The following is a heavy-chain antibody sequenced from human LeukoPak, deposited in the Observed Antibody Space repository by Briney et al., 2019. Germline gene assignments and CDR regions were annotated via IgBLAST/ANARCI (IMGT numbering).Heavy chain of an antibody. J-gene: IGHJ3*02. CDR1: GFTFSTYG. CDR3: ANRPTVAVAGMGKAFDI. V-gene: IGHV3-30*02. CDR2: IRYDGSNK. D-gene: IGHD6-19*01. Sequence: GGSLRLSRAASGFTFSTYGMHWVRQAPGKGLEWVAFIRYDGSNKYYADSVKGRFTISRDNSKNTLYLQMNSLRAEDTAVYYCANRPTVAVAGMGKAFDIWGQGTMVTVSS.